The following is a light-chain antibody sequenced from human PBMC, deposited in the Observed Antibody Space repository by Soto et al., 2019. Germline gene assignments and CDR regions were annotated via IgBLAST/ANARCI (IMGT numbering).Light chain of an antibody. CDR2: KAS. CDR1: QSINSW. V-gene: IGKV1-5*03. CDR3: QQYDTYPHT. Sequence: DIQLTQSPSTLPASVGDRVTITCRASQSINSWLAWYQQRPGKAPKLLIYKASSLQSGVPSRFSGSGSGTEFTLTISRLQPDDFATYYCQQYDTYPHTFGQGTKLEIK. J-gene: IGKJ2*01.